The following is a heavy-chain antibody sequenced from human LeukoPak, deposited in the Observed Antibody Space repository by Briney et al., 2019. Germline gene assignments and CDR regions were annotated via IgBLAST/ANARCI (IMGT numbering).Heavy chain of an antibody. CDR3: ARGQGGDYYDTSGFYFDF. Sequence: SETLSLTCTVSGGSVSSGSYYWSWIRQPPGKGLEWIGYIHYSGRTNYNPSLKSRVTISVDTSKKQFSLKLSSVTAADTAVYYCARGQGGDYYDTSGFYFDFWGQGTLVIVSS. CDR2: IHYSGRT. D-gene: IGHD3-22*01. CDR1: GGSVSSGSYY. J-gene: IGHJ4*02. V-gene: IGHV4-61*01.